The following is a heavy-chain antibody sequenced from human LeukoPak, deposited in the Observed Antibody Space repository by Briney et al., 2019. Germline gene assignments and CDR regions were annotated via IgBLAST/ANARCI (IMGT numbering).Heavy chain of an antibody. V-gene: IGHV4-59*01. CDR2: IYYSGST. CDR3: ASDRGGGWFDG. Sequence: PSETLSLTCTVSGGSISSYYWSWIRQPPGKGLEWIGYIYYSGSTNYNPSLKSRVTISVDTSKNQFSLKLSSVTDADTAVYSCASDRGGGWFDGWGPGALVTASS. D-gene: IGHD3-10*01. CDR1: GGSISSYY. J-gene: IGHJ5*02.